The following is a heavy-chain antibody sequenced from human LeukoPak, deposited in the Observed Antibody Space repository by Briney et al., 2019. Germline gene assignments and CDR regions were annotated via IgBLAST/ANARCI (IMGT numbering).Heavy chain of an antibody. CDR3: ARKLNCTSRYSRELEESYYSLMCG. Sequence: SVKVTCQARVLAIAIPTTGSLGQAPGQGLEWMGGIIPIFGTANYAQKFQGRVTITADESTSTAYMELSSLRSEDPAVYYCARKLNCTSRYSRELEESYYSLMCGGGQATTVTVSS. J-gene: IGHJ6*02. CDR1: AIAIPTTG. V-gene: IGHV1-69*01. D-gene: IGHD2-2*01. CDR2: IIPIFGTA.